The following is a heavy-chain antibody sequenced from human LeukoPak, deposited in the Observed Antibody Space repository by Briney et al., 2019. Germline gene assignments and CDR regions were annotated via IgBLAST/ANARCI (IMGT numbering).Heavy chain of an antibody. Sequence: SETLSLTCAVYGGSFSGYYWSWIRQPPGKGLEWIGEINHSGSTNYNPSLKSRVTISVDTSKNQFSLKLSSMTAADTAVYYCARYMVRGVISYYYYGMDVWGQGTTVTVSS. D-gene: IGHD3-10*01. CDR1: GGSFSGYY. CDR3: ARYMVRGVISYYYYGMDV. J-gene: IGHJ6*02. V-gene: IGHV4-34*01. CDR2: INHSGST.